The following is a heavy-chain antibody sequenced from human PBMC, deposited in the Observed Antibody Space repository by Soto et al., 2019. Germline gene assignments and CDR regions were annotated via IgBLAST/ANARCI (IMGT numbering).Heavy chain of an antibody. J-gene: IGHJ5*01. Sequence: GGSLXLSCVASGFXFSTYNMNWVRQAPGKGLEWVSSISSSSSYIYYADSVKGRFTISRDNSKNTLYLQMGSLRAEDMAVYYCARDQYYYDSSGYWFGYWGQGTLVTVSS. D-gene: IGHD3-22*01. V-gene: IGHV3-21*01. CDR1: GFXFSTYN. CDR3: ARDQYYYDSSGYWFGY. CDR2: ISSSSSYI.